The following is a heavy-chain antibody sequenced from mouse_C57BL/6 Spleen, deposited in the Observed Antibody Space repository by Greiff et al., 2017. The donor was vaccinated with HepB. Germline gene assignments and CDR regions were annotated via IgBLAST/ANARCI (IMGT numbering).Heavy chain of an antibody. Sequence: ESGPGLVKPSQSLSLTCSVTGYSITSGYYWNWIRQFPGNKLEWMGYISYDGSNNYNPSLKNRISITRDTSKNQFFLKLNSVTTEDTATYYCARNYGHYFDYWGQGTTLTVSS. V-gene: IGHV3-6*01. CDR2: ISYDGSN. CDR3: ARNYGHYFDY. D-gene: IGHD1-1*01. J-gene: IGHJ2*01. CDR1: GYSITSGYY.